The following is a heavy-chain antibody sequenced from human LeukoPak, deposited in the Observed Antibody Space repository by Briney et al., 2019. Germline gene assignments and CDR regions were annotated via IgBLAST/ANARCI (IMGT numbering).Heavy chain of an antibody. V-gene: IGHV3-23*01. CDR2: ISGSGGST. Sequence: GGSLRLSCAASGFTFSSYAMSWVRQAPGKGLEWVSAISGSGGSTYYADSVKGRFTISRDNAKNTLYLQMNSLRAEDTAVYYCAREYGGYVGGFDYWGQGTLVTVSS. CDR3: AREYGGYVGGFDY. CDR1: GFTFSSYA. D-gene: IGHD5-12*01. J-gene: IGHJ4*02.